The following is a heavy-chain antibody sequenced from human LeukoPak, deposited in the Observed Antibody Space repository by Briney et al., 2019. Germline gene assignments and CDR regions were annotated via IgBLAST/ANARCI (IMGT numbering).Heavy chain of an antibody. V-gene: IGHV3-23*01. CDR2: ITDAVGST. D-gene: IGHD6-19*01. Sequence: PGGSLRLSCAASGFTFSSSSISWVRQAPGKGLEWVSAITDAVGSTHYADSVKGRFTISRDNSKNTLYLQMNSLRAEDTAVYYCARDISGWYSGGYFRMDVWGQGTTVTVSS. CDR1: GFTFSSSS. CDR3: ARDISGWYSGGYFRMDV. J-gene: IGHJ6*02.